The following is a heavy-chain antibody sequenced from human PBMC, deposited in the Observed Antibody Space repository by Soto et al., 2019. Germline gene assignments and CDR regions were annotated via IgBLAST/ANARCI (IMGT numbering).Heavy chain of an antibody. CDR3: ARGKGMTTVSRKGAFDI. V-gene: IGHV4-34*01. CDR2: INHSGST. J-gene: IGHJ3*02. Sequence: SETLSLTCAVYGGSFSGYYWSWIRQPPGKGLEWIGEINHSGSTNYNPSLKSRVTISVDTSKNQFSLKLSSVTAADTAVYYCARGKGMTTVSRKGAFDIWGQGTMVTVSS. D-gene: IGHD4-17*01. CDR1: GGSFSGYY.